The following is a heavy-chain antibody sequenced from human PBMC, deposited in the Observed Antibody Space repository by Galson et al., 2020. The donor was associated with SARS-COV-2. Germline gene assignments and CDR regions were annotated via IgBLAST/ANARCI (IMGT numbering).Heavy chain of an antibody. Sequence: SETLSLTCAVYGGSFSGYSWTWIRQAPGTGLEWIGEIKSGGDTKYSPSLSGRVTLSVDTSRNQFSLKLTSVSAADTALYFCARGRQGVVPSPVLGLGPFYSYYYMDVWGKGTTVIVSS. CDR2: IKSGGDT. CDR3: ARGRQGVVPSPVLGLGPFYSYYYMDV. CDR1: GGSFSGYS. V-gene: IGHV4-34*01. J-gene: IGHJ6*03. D-gene: IGHD3-16*01.